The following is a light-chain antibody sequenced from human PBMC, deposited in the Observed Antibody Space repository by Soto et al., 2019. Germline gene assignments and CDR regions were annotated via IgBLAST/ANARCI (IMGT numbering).Light chain of an antibody. Sequence: IQLTQSPSFLSSSLGDRVTITCRASESISTWLAWYQQKPGKAPKLLIYAASSLQSGVPSRFSGIGSGTDFTLTISRMQPEDFAVYYCQQYGSSGTFGQGTKVDIK. CDR3: QQYGSSGT. J-gene: IGKJ1*01. CDR2: AAS. V-gene: IGKV1-12*01. CDR1: ESISTW.